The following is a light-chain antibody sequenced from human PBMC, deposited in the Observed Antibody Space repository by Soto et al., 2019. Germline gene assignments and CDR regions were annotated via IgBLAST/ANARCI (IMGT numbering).Light chain of an antibody. V-gene: IGKV1-5*03. CDR1: QSISSW. Sequence: DIQLVHAPSTVSDSVGERSTNTCRASQSISSWLAWYQQKPGKAPKLLIYKASSLESGVPSRFSGSGSGTEFTLTISSLQPDDFAVYYCQQYNSWLWTFGQGTKVDIK. J-gene: IGKJ1*01. CDR2: KAS. CDR3: QQYNSWLWT.